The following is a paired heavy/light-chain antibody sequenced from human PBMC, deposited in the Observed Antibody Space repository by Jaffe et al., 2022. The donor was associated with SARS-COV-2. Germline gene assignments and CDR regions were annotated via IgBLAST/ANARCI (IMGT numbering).Heavy chain of an antibody. CDR1: GFTFSSYA. Sequence: EVQLLESGGGLVQPGGSLRLSCAASGFTFSSYAMIWVRQAPGKGLTWVSAVTGGSHSTFYADSVRGRFIVSRDNSKNTLYLQMNSLRVEDTALYYCAKELTSAGYGDYVDHDAFDFWGHGTMVTVAS. CDR2: VTGGSHST. V-gene: IGHV3-23*01. J-gene: IGHJ3*01. CDR3: AKELTSAGYGDYVDHDAFDF. D-gene: IGHD4-17*01.
Light chain of an antibody. CDR2: GSA. CDR3: QSYDSSLRVST. V-gene: IGLV1-40*01. CDR1: GFNIGAGFD. J-gene: IGLJ3*02. Sequence: QSALTQPPSVSGAPGQRVTISCTGNGFNIGAGFDVHWYQQVPGTGPKLLIYGSAKRPSGVPDRFSASRSGTSASLAITGLRPEDEAVYICQSYDSSLRVSTFGGGTELTVL.